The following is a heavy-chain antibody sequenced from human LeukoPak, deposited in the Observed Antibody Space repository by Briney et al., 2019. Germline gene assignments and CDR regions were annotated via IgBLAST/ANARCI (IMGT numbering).Heavy chain of an antibody. V-gene: IGHV4-34*01. D-gene: IGHD1-26*01. CDR1: GGSFSGYY. CDR3: ARDGVVGATFGAFDI. Sequence: SETLSLTCAVYGGSFSGYYWSWIRQPPGKGLEWIGEINHSGSTNYNPSLKSRVTISVDTSKNQFSLKLSSVTAADTAVYYCARDGVVGATFGAFDIWGQGTMVTVSS. CDR2: INHSGST. J-gene: IGHJ3*02.